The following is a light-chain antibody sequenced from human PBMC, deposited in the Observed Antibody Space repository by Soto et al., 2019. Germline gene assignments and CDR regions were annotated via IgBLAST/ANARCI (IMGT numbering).Light chain of an antibody. CDR1: QSISSW. Sequence: DIQMTQSPSTLSSFVGDRVTITCRASQSISSWLAWYQQKPGKAPKLLIYDASSLESGVPSRLSGSGSGTEFTLTISSLQPDDFATYYCQQYNSYSTFGQGTKVDIK. J-gene: IGKJ1*01. CDR2: DAS. CDR3: QQYNSYST. V-gene: IGKV1-5*01.